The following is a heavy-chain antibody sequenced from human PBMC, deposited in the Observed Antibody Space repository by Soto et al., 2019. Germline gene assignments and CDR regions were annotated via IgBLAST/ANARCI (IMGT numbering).Heavy chain of an antibody. Sequence: SETLSLTCTVSGGSISSYYWSWIRQPPGKGLEWIGYIYYSGSTNYNPSLKSRVTISVDTSKNQFSLKLSSVTAADTAVYYCARLDYGDYEFDYWGQGTLVTVSS. J-gene: IGHJ4*02. CDR1: GGSISSYY. CDR3: ARLDYGDYEFDY. V-gene: IGHV4-59*08. CDR2: IYYSGST. D-gene: IGHD4-17*01.